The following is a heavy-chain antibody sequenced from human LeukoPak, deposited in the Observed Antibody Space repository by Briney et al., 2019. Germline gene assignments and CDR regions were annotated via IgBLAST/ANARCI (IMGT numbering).Heavy chain of an antibody. V-gene: IGHV1-18*01. Sequence: ASVKVSCKASGYTFISYGISWVRQAPGQGLEWMGWINPYNGNTNYAQNLQGRVTMTTDTSTSTAYMELRSLRSDDTAVYYCARVGDYAYVWGSYPKDAFDIWGQGTMVTVSS. CDR3: ARVGDYAYVWGSYPKDAFDI. D-gene: IGHD3-16*02. CDR2: INPYNGNT. J-gene: IGHJ3*02. CDR1: GYTFISYG.